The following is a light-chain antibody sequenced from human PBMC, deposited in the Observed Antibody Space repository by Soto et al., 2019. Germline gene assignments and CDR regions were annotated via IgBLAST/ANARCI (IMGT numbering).Light chain of an antibody. J-gene: IGLJ2*01. CDR3: AAWDDSLNGVV. Sequence: QSVLTQPPSASGTPGQRVTISCSGSSSNIGSYTVNWYQQLPGTAPKLLIYSNNQRPSGVPDRFSGSKSGTSASLAISGLRSEDGADYYCAAWDDSLNGVVFGGGTKLTVL. V-gene: IGLV1-44*01. CDR1: SSNIGSYT. CDR2: SNN.